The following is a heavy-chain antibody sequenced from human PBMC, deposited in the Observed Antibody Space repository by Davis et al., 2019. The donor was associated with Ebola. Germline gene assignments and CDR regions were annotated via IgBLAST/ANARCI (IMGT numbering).Heavy chain of an antibody. CDR2: IYSGGST. V-gene: IGHV3-53*01. CDR1: GFTVSSNY. J-gene: IGHJ6*02. CDR3: ARDDYGDYEALGYYGMDV. Sequence: GESLKISCAASGFTVSSNYMSWVRQAPGKGLEWVSVIYSGGSTYYADSVKGRFTISRDNAKNSLYLQMNSLRAEDTAVYYCARDDYGDYEALGYYGMDVWGQGTTVTVSS. D-gene: IGHD4-17*01.